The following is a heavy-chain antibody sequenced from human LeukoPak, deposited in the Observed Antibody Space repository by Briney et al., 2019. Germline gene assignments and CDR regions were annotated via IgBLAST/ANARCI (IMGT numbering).Heavy chain of an antibody. CDR1: GFTFSGYA. Sequence: PGGSLRLSCAASGFTFSGYAMSWVRQAPGKGLEWVSAISGSGGSTYYADSVKGRFTISRDNSKNTLYLQMNSLRAEDTAVYYCAKDKRRWLQPYYFDYWGQGTLVTVSS. V-gene: IGHV3-23*01. D-gene: IGHD5-24*01. CDR3: AKDKRRWLQPYYFDY. CDR2: ISGSGGST. J-gene: IGHJ4*02.